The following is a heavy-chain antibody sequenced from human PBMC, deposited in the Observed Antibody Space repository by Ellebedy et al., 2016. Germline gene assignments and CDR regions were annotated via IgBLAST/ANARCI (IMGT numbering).Heavy chain of an antibody. CDR2: INPIGGRT. J-gene: IGHJ5*02. D-gene: IGHD2-15*01. CDR3: ARGQEGSGSSCYDLCWFDP. CDR1: GYTLTRDY. Sequence: ASVKVSXKASGYTLTRDYIHWVRQAPGEGLEWMGIINPIGGRTSYAQKFQGRVTMTTDTSTTTVYMEVNSLRSDDTAVYYCARGQEGSGSSCYDLCWFDPWGQGTLITVSS. V-gene: IGHV1-46*01.